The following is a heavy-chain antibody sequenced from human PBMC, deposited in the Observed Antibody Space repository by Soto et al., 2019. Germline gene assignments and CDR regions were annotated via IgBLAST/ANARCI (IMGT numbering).Heavy chain of an antibody. J-gene: IGHJ5*02. Sequence: QITLKESGPTLVRPTQTLTLTCTFSGFSLSTTGVCVGWIRQPPGKALEWLALIYWDDDKRYSPSLKSRLTITKVTVKMEVILTMTSMDPVTTARYYFAQRVPDYGLGSERGSSFDPWGQGTLVTVSS. V-gene: IGHV2-5*02. CDR2: IYWDDDK. CDR1: GFSLSTTGVC. D-gene: IGHD3-10*01. CDR3: AQRVPDYGLGSERGSSFDP.